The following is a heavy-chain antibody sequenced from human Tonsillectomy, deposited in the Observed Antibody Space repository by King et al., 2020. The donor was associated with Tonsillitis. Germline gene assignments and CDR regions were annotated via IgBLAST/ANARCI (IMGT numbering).Heavy chain of an antibody. D-gene: IGHD3-3*01. Sequence: VQLQESGPGLVKTSETLSLTCAVSGGSISNYYWSWIRQPPGKGLEWIGYIYYNGSTNYNSSLKSRVTISVDTSRNQFSLKLNSVTAADTAVYYCARGVTIYGVVSTYFDYWGQGTLVTVSS. J-gene: IGHJ4*02. CDR2: IYYNGST. CDR1: GGSISNYY. CDR3: ARGVTIYGVVSTYFDY. V-gene: IGHV4-59*13.